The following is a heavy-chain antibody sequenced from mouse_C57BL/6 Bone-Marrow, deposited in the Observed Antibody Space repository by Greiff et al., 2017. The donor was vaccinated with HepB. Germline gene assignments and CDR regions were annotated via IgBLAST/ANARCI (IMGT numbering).Heavy chain of an antibody. D-gene: IGHD1-1*01. CDR1: GYTFTSYW. Sequence: VQLQQPGAELVKPGASVKMSCKASGYTFTSYWITWVKQRPGQGLEWIGDIYPGSGSTNYNEKFKSKATLTVDTSSSTAYMQLSSLTSEYSAVYYCARGRVITTVVAHWYFDVWGTGTTVTVSS. V-gene: IGHV1-55*01. CDR3: ARGRVITTVVAHWYFDV. CDR2: IYPGSGST. J-gene: IGHJ1*03.